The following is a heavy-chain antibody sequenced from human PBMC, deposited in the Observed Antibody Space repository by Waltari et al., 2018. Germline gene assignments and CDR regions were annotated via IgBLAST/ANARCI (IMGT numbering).Heavy chain of an antibody. CDR1: TFTFSNYA. CDR3: AKDPNGDYIGAFDT. Sequence: EVQVLESGGLLVQPGGYLRLSCAASTFTFSNYALTWVRQAPGKGLEYISSISGGGGVTVYANSVKGRFTISRDNSKSTLYLQMNSLRGEDTATYYCAKDPNGDYIGAFDTWGQGTMVTVSP. D-gene: IGHD2-8*01. CDR2: ISGGGGVT. J-gene: IGHJ3*02. V-gene: IGHV3-23*01.